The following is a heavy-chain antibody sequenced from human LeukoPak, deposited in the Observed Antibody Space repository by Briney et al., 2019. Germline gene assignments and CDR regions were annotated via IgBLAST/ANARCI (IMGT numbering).Heavy chain of an antibody. D-gene: IGHD3-10*01. CDR1: GFTFSSYA. Sequence: GGSLRLSCAASGFTFSSYAMSWVRQAPGKGLEWVSPISSSSSYIYYADSVKGRFTISRDNAKNSLYLQMNSLRAEDTAVYYCARDVVVLWFGDSGFDIWGQGTMVTVSS. J-gene: IGHJ3*02. CDR3: ARDVVVLWFGDSGFDI. V-gene: IGHV3-21*01. CDR2: ISSSSSYI.